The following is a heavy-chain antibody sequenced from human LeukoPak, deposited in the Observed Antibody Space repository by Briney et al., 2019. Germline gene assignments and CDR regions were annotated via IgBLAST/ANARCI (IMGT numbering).Heavy chain of an antibody. CDR2: IYHSGST. CDR3: ARVAATVTELYYFDY. D-gene: IGHD4-17*01. Sequence: SETLSLTCAVSGYSISSGYYWGWIRQPPGKGLEWIGSIYHSGSTNYNPSLKSRVTISVDTSKNQFSLKLSSVTAADTAVYYCARVAATVTELYYFDYWGQGTLVTVSS. J-gene: IGHJ4*02. CDR1: GYSISSGYY. V-gene: IGHV4-38-2*01.